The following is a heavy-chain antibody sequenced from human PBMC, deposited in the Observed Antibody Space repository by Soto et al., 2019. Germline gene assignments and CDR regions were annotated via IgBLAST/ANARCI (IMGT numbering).Heavy chain of an antibody. CDR1: GFSLSTSGVG. V-gene: IGHV2-5*02. D-gene: IGHD6-19*01. CDR3: AHRQWLGHIDY. J-gene: IGHJ4*02. Sequence: QITLKESGPTLVKPTQTLTLTCSFSGFSLSTSGVGVGWIRQPPGKALEWLALIYWDDDKHYSPSLKSRLTVTKDTSNNRVVLTMTNMDPMDTATYYCAHRQWLGHIDYWGQGTLVTVSS. CDR2: IYWDDDK.